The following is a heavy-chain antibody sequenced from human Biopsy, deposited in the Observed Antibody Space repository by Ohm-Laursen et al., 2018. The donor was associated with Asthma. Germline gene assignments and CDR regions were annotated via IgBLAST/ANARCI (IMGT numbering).Heavy chain of an antibody. D-gene: IGHD2-2*01. CDR1: GGTFNTYV. V-gene: IGHV1-69*13. CDR2: ISSVFGTT. CDR3: ARKAGSCISRTCYSLDF. Sequence: SVKVSCKSLGGTFNTYVIGWVRQAPGQGLEWTGGISSVFGTTTYPQKFQDRVTITADDSTSTVYMELSSLRSEDTAVYYCARKAGSCISRTCYSLDFWGQGTLVTVSS. J-gene: IGHJ4*02.